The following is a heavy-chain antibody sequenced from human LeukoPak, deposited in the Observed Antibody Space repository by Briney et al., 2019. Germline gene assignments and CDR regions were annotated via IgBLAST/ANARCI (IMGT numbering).Heavy chain of an antibody. Sequence: PGGSLRLSCAASGFTFSSYAMSWLRQAPGKGLEWVPSITGSGVSTYYADSVKGHFTISRDNSKNTLYLQMNSLRAEDTAVYCCAKHGTQLKPFDIWGQGTMVTVSS. CDR1: GFTFSSYA. CDR2: ITGSGVST. J-gene: IGHJ3*02. V-gene: IGHV3-23*01. D-gene: IGHD2-2*01. CDR3: AKHGTQLKPFDI.